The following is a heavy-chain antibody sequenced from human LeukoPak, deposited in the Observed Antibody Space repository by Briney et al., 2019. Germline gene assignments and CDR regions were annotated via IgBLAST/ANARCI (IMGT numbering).Heavy chain of an antibody. V-gene: IGHV4-4*02. CDR2: IYHSGGT. J-gene: IGHJ4*02. CDR1: GGSISTNNW. Sequence: PSETLSLTCSVSGGSISTNNWWTWVRQSPGKGLEWIGEIYHSGGTNYNPSLKSRVSMSVDKSRNQFSLKVTSVTAADTAVYYCARGPTMVRGRITYPFDYWGQGTLVTVSS. D-gene: IGHD3-10*01. CDR3: ARGPTMVRGRITYPFDY.